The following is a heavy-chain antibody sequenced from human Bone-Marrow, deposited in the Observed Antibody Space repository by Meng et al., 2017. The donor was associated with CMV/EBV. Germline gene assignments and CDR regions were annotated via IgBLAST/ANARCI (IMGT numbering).Heavy chain of an antibody. Sequence: KASGSTFTSYDINWVRQATGQGLEWMGWMNPNSGNTGYAQKFQGRVTMTRNTSISTAYMELSSLRSEDTAVYYCARGYYYGSGLDPWGQGTLVTVSS. V-gene: IGHV1-8*01. D-gene: IGHD3-10*01. CDR2: MNPNSGNT. CDR3: ARGYYYGSGLDP. CDR1: GSTFTSYD. J-gene: IGHJ5*02.